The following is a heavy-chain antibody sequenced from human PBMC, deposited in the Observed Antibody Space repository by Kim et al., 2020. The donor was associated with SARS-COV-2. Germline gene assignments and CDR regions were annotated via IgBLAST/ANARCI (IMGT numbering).Heavy chain of an antibody. Sequence: SETLSLTCTVSGGSISSYYWSWIRQPPGKGLEWIGYIYYSGSTNYNPSHKSRVTISVDTSKNQFSLKLRSVTAADTAVYYCARVGFSGYSYGPYYFDYWGQGTLVTVSS. J-gene: IGHJ4*02. D-gene: IGHD5-18*01. CDR2: IYYSGST. CDR3: ARVGFSGYSYGPYYFDY. V-gene: IGHV4-59*01. CDR1: GGSISSYY.